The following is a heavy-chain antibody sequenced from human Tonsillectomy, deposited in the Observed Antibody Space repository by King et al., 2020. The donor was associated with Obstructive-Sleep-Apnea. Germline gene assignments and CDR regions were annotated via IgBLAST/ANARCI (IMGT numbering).Heavy chain of an antibody. CDR3: AKGSGYSYGLYYFDY. CDR2: ISWDSVSI. J-gene: IGHJ4*02. Sequence: VQLVESGGDLVQPGRSLRLSCAASGFTFDDYAMHWVRQAPGKGLEWVSGISWDSVSIDYADSVKGRFTISRDNAKNSLYLQMNSLRAEDTALYYCAKGSGYSYGLYYFDYWGQGTLVTVSS. D-gene: IGHD5-18*01. V-gene: IGHV3-9*01. CDR1: GFTFDDYA.